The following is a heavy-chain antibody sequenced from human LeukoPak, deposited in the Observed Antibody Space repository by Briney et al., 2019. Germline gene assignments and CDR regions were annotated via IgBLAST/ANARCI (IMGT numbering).Heavy chain of an antibody. J-gene: IGHJ5*02. CDR1: GGSISSCY. CDR3: ARLRIAVAGTLRNWFDP. D-gene: IGHD6-19*01. Sequence: SETLSLTCTVSGGSISSCYWGWIRQPPGKGLEWIGSIYYSGSAYYNPSLKSRVTISVDTSKNQFSLKLSSVTAADTAVYYCARLRIAVAGTLRNWFDPWGQGTLVTVSS. CDR2: IYYSGSA. V-gene: IGHV4-39*01.